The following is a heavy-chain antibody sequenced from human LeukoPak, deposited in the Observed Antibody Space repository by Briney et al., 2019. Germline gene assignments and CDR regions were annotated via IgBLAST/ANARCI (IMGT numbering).Heavy chain of an antibody. Sequence: PGGSLRLSCAASGFTFSSYAMSWVRQAPGKGLEWVSAISGSGGSTYYADSVKGRFTISRDNSKNTLYLQMNSLRAEDTAVYYCAKSRPPPHYDFWSGYSNGGPYYFDYWGQGTLVTVSS. CDR1: GFTFSSYA. CDR3: AKSRPPPHYDFWSGYSNGGPYYFDY. V-gene: IGHV3-23*01. D-gene: IGHD3-3*01. CDR2: ISGSGGST. J-gene: IGHJ4*02.